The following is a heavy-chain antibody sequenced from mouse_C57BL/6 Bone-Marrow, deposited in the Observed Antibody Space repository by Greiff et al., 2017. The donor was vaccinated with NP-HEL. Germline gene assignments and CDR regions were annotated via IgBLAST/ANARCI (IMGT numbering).Heavy chain of an antibody. CDR2: IDPSDSYT. D-gene: IGHD2-3*01. CDR3: ARFDGYHYYYAMEY. J-gene: IGHJ4*01. CDR1: GYTFTSYW. Sequence: QVQLQQPGAELVMPGASVKLSCKASGYTFTSYWMHWVKQRPGQGLEWIGEIDPSDSYTNYNQKFKGKSTLTVDKSSSTAYMQLSSLTSEDSAVYYCARFDGYHYYYAMEYWGKGATVTVA. V-gene: IGHV1-69*01.